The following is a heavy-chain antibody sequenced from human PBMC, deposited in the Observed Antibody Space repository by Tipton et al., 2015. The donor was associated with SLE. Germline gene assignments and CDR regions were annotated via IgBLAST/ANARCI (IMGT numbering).Heavy chain of an antibody. CDR2: IGTADDT. J-gene: IGHJ4*02. Sequence: SLRLSCAASGFTFSSYDMHWVRQVAGKGLEWVSGIGTADDTYYPGSVKGRFAISRESAKNSLYLQMNSLRAEDTAVYYCARGEGIAVAAPALFDYWGQGTLVTVSS. V-gene: IGHV3-13*01. D-gene: IGHD6-19*01. CDR1: GFTFSSYD. CDR3: ARGEGIAVAAPALFDY.